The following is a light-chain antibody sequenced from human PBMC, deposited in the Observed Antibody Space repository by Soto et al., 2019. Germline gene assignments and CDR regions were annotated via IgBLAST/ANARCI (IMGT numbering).Light chain of an antibody. CDR2: DAS. J-gene: IGKJ5*01. CDR1: QSVGSS. V-gene: IGKV3-11*01. CDR3: QQRSTWPRIT. Sequence: EIVLTQSPATLSLSPGERATLSCRASQSVGSSLAWYQQKPGQAPSLLIYDASNRATGIPARFSGSGSGTDFTLTISSLEPVDSAVYYCQQRSTWPRITFGQGTRLEIK.